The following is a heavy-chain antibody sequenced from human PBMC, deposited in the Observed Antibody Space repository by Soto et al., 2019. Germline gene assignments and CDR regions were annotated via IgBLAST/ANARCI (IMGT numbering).Heavy chain of an antibody. CDR3: AKGMYYYDSSGYRLFDY. CDR1: GFTFRNYA. D-gene: IGHD3-22*01. CDR2: ISVSGGST. J-gene: IGHJ4*02. Sequence: GGSLRLSCAASGFTFRNYAMNWVRQAPGKGLEWVSGISVSGGSTYYADSVKGRFTVSRDNSKNTVFLQMNSLRTEDTAVYFCAKGMYYYDSSGYRLFDYWGQGTLVTVSS. V-gene: IGHV3-23*01.